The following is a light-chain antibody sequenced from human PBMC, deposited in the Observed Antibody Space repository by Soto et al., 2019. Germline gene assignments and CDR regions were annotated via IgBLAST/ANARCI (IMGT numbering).Light chain of an antibody. Sequence: QSVLTQPASVSGSPGQSITISCTGTSNDVGNYNLVSWYQQHPGKVPKVMIYEVNGRPSGVSDRFSGSKSGNTASQKISGLQAEDEADYYCSSFAGRGTFLYGFGTGTKVTVL. CDR2: EVN. CDR3: SSFAGRGTFLYG. J-gene: IGLJ1*01. V-gene: IGLV2-23*02. CDR1: SNDVGNYNL.